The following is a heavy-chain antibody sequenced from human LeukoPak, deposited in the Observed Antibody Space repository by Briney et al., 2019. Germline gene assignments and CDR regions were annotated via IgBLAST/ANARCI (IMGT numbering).Heavy chain of an antibody. CDR1: GFSLWRHG. J-gene: IGHJ3*01. D-gene: IGHD5-12*01. V-gene: IGHV3-33*01. Sequence: GGSLRLSCETSGFSLWRHGMHWVHRAPGKGLEGVADTWYGGSNYADSVKGRFTVSRDFFGNTVYLEMNNVRVDDTALYYCAREQATSGHAGALDVWGQGTVVSVSS. CDR3: AREQATSGHAGALDV. CDR2: TWYGGSN.